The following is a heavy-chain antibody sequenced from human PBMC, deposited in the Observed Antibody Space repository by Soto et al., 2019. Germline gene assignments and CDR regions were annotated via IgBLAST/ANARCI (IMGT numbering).Heavy chain of an antibody. Sequence: SGPTLVNPTQTLTLTCTFSGFSLSTSGVGVGWIRQPPGKALEWLALIYWDDDKRYSPSLKSRLTITKDTSKNQVVLTMTNMDPVDTATYFFALILLGYCSGGSCYYDYWGQGTLVTVSS. CDR3: ALILLGYCSGGSCYYDY. CDR1: GFSLSTSGVG. J-gene: IGHJ4*02. V-gene: IGHV2-5*02. CDR2: IYWDDDK. D-gene: IGHD2-15*01.